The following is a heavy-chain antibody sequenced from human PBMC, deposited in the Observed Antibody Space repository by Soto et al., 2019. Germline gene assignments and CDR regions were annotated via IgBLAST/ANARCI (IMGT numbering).Heavy chain of an antibody. V-gene: IGHV1-46*01. D-gene: IGHD5-18*01. Sequence: GASVKVSCKASGYTFTSYYMHWVRQAPGQGLEWMGIINPSGGSTSYAQKFQGRVTMTRDTSTSTVYMELSSLRSEDTAVYYCARARRTAMVKVKYYFDYWGQGTLVTVSS. CDR3: ARARRTAMVKVKYYFDY. CDR1: GYTFTSYY. J-gene: IGHJ4*02. CDR2: INPSGGST.